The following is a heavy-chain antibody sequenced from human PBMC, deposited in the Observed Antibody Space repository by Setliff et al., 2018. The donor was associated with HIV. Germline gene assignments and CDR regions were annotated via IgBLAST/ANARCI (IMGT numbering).Heavy chain of an antibody. V-gene: IGHV4-59*12. CDR3: ARGSSGSHRTEYDDAFDI. J-gene: IGHJ3*02. Sequence: SETLSLTCTVSGGSISSYYWSWIRQPQGKGLEWIGYTYYSGSTNYNPSLKSRVTISVDTSKNQFSLRMSSVTAADSGVYYCARGSSGSHRTEYDDAFDIWGQGAVVTVS. CDR2: TYYSGST. D-gene: IGHD6-25*01. CDR1: GGSISSYY.